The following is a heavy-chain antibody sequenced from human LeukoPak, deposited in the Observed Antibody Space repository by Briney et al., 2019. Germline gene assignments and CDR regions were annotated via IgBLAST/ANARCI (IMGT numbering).Heavy chain of an antibody. CDR3: FQTTGWPGFDY. V-gene: IGHV4-4*09. Sequence: PSETLSLTCTSSGVSISRFHWSWVRQPPGKGLGWIGNIYSGVPTYFNPSLKSRVIISVDTSKNQFSLNLTSVTAADTAMYYCFQTTGWPGFDYWGQGILVTVSS. CDR2: IYSGVPT. D-gene: IGHD1-1*01. CDR1: GVSISRFH. J-gene: IGHJ4*02.